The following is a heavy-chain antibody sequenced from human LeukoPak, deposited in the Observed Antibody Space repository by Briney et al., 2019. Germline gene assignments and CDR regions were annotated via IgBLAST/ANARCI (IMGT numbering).Heavy chain of an antibody. J-gene: IGHJ4*02. CDR2: ISTGGSTE. Sequence: GGSLRLSCAASGFTFSDYYMSWIRQAPGKGLEWVSFISTGGSTEYYADSVKGRFTISRDKAKKSLFLQMNSLRAEDTAVYYWARATGYNYDYWGQGTLVTVSS. D-gene: IGHD5-18*01. V-gene: IGHV3-11*04. CDR3: ARATGYNYDY. CDR1: GFTFSDYY.